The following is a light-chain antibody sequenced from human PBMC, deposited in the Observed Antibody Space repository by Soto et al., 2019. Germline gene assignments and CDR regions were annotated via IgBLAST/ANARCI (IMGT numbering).Light chain of an antibody. CDR1: SSDVGSYNL. CDR2: EGS. Sequence: QSVLTQPASVSGSPGQSITISCTGTSSDVGSYNLVSWYQQHPGKAPKLMIYEGSKRPSGVSNRFSGSKSGNTASLTISGLQAEDEADYYCCSYAGSNNLVFGTGTKVTVL. J-gene: IGLJ1*01. CDR3: CSYAGSNNLV. V-gene: IGLV2-23*01.